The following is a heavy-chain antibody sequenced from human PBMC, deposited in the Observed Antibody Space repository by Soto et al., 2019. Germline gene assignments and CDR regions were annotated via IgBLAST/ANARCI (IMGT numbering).Heavy chain of an antibody. CDR3: ARQAVRSSGFPDY. V-gene: IGHV4-39*01. CDR2: IYYSGST. D-gene: IGHD6-19*01. CDR1: GGSISSSSYY. Sequence: QLQLQESGPGLVKPSETLSLTCTVSGGSISSSSYYWGWIRQPPGKGLEWIGSIYYSGSTYYNPSLKSRVTLSVAPSKNQCSLRLSSVTAADTAVYYCARQAVRSSGFPDYWGQGTLVTVSS. J-gene: IGHJ4*02.